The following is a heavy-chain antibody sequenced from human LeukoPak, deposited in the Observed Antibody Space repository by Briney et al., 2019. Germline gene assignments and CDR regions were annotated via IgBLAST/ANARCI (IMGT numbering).Heavy chain of an antibody. V-gene: IGHV3-53*01. CDR2: IYSDGTTT. J-gene: IGHJ4*02. CDR1: GFTVSTYY. D-gene: IGHD3-22*01. CDR3: AKSGGSIGYYSPFDS. Sequence: PGGSLRLSCAASGFTVSTYYMSWVRQAPGKGLEWVSVIYSDGTTTYYADSVKGRFTISRDNSKNTLYLQMNSLRAEDTAVYYCAKSGGSIGYYSPFDSWGQGTLVTVSS.